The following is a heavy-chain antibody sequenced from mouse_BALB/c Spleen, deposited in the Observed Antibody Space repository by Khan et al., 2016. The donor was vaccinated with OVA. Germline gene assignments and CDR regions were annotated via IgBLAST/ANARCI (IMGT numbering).Heavy chain of an antibody. V-gene: IGHV2-6-4*01. D-gene: IGHD2-14*01. CDR1: GFSLSRYN. Sequence: QVQLKESGPGLVASSQSLSITYTVSGFSLSRYNIHWVRQPPGKGLEWLGMIWGGGGTDYNSTLKSRLSISKDNSKSQVFLKMNSLQTDDSAMYYCARAYYRYDGYYAMDYWGQGTSVTVSS. CDR2: IWGGGGT. J-gene: IGHJ4*01. CDR3: ARAYYRYDGYYAMDY.